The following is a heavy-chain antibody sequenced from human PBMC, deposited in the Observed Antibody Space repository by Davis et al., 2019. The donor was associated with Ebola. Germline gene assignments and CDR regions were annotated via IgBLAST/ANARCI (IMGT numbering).Heavy chain of an antibody. Sequence: PSETLSLTCTVSGGSISSYYWSWIRQPPGKGLEWIGYIYYSGSTNYNPSLKSRVTISVDTSKNQFSLKLSSVTAADTAVYYCASLAVAALNWFDPWGQGTLVTVSS. CDR1: GGSISSYY. CDR2: IYYSGST. J-gene: IGHJ5*02. V-gene: IGHV4-59*12. CDR3: ASLAVAALNWFDP. D-gene: IGHD6-19*01.